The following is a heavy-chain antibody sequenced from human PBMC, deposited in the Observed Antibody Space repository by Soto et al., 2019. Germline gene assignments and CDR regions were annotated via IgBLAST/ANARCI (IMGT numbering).Heavy chain of an antibody. D-gene: IGHD4-17*01. CDR3: ARTMTTVVPTDYFDY. CDR2: IYHSGST. J-gene: IGHJ4*02. Sequence: SETLSLTCAVSGGSISSSNWWSCVRQPPGKGLEWMWQIYHSGSTNYNPSLKSRVTISVDKSKNQFSLKLSSVTAADTAVYYCARTMTTVVPTDYFDYWGQGTLVTVSS. CDR1: GGSISSSNW. V-gene: IGHV4-4*02.